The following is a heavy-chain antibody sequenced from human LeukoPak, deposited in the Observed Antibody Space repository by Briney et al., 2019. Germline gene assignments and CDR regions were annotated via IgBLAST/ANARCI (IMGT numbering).Heavy chain of an antibody. CDR3: ARDDYGDYHFDY. J-gene: IGHJ4*02. D-gene: IGHD4-17*01. CDR2: ISSSSSYI. CDR1: GFTFSSYS. V-gene: IGHV3-21*01. Sequence: PGGSLRLSCAASGFTFSSYSMNWVRQAPGKGLEWVSSISSSSSYIYYADSVKGRFTLSRDNAKNSLYLQMNSLRAEDTAVYYCARDDYGDYHFDYWGQGTLVTVSS.